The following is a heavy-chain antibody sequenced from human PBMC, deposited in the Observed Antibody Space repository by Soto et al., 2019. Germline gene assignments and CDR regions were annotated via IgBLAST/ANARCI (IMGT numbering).Heavy chain of an antibody. CDR2: INAEGST. J-gene: IGHJ5*02. CDR3: ARGSNTAFDP. V-gene: IGHV3-74*01. D-gene: IGHD2-21*02. Sequence: EVQLVEPGGGLVQPGGSLRLSCAASGFAFSPYWMHWVRQTPGKGLVWVSRINAEGSTIYADSVKGRFTISRDNAKNMLYLQMTSLRAEDTAVYFCARGSNTAFDPWGQGTLVTISS. CDR1: GFAFSPYW.